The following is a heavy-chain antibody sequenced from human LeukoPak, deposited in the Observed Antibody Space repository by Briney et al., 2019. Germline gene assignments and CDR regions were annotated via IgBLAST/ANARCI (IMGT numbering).Heavy chain of an antibody. V-gene: IGHV3-23*01. CDR3: ARNSYSTGWYFFDY. D-gene: IGHD6-19*01. J-gene: IGHJ4*02. CDR1: GFTYITYA. Sequence: GGPLSLSCAASGFTYITYALSWVRKPPGKGLEWVSCISDNGGSTYYADSMKGRFTVSRDNSRNTLYLQMNSLRAEDTAVYYCARNSYSTGWYFFDYWGQGTLVTVSS. CDR2: ISDNGGST.